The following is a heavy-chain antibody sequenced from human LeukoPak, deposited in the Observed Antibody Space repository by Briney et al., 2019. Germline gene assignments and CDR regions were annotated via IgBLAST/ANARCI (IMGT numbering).Heavy chain of an antibody. CDR2: ISYDGSNK. CDR3: ARMYSSGWWAPTYYFDY. D-gene: IGHD6-19*01. Sequence: PGGSLRLSCAASGFTFSSYWMHWVRQAPGKGLVWVAVISYDGSNKYYADSVKGRFTISRDNSKNTLYLQMNSLRAEDTAVYYCARMYSSGWWAPTYYFDYWGQGTLVTVSS. J-gene: IGHJ4*02. V-gene: IGHV3-30-3*01. CDR1: GFTFSSYW.